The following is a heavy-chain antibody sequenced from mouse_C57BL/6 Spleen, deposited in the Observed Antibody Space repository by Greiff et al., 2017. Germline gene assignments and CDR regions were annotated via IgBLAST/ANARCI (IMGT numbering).Heavy chain of an antibody. CDR2: ISSGSSTI. J-gene: IGHJ2*01. V-gene: IGHV5-17*01. D-gene: IGHD1-1*01. Sequence: EVQLQESGGGLVKPGGSLKLSCAASGFTFSDYGMHWVRQAPEKGLEWVAYISSGSSTIYYADTVKGRFTISRDNAKNTLFLQMTSLRSEDTAMYYCARPVTTVVATPFDYWGQGTTLTVSS. CDR1: GFTFSDYG. CDR3: ARPVTTVVATPFDY.